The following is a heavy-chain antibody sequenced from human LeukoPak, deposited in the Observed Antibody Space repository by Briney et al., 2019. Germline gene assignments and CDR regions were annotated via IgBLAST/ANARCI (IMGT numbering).Heavy chain of an antibody. CDR3: ARHRYFEFHYYYMDV. Sequence: GGSLRLSCAASGFTFSSYWMSWVRQAPGKGLEWVANIKQDGSEKYYVDSVKGRFTISRDNAKNSLYLQMNSLRAEDTAVYYCARHRYFEFHYYYMDVWGKGTTVTISS. D-gene: IGHD3-9*01. J-gene: IGHJ6*03. CDR2: IKQDGSEK. CDR1: GFTFSSYW. V-gene: IGHV3-7*01.